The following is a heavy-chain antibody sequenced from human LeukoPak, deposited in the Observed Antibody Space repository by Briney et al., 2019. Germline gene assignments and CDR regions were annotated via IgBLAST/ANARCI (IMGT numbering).Heavy chain of an antibody. D-gene: IGHD7-27*01. CDR3: ARDGFTGDPDWGARYLSMDV. CDR2: TNDSVST. V-gene: IGHV4-34*01. Sequence: PESLSLTCVVHVGSLSGYYWSWIRQPPGEGLEWIGETNDSVSTNYNPSLKSRVTIPVDTPKNQFSLKLNCMTGESTAVYYCARDGFTGDPDWGARYLSMDVWGQGTTVTVSS. J-gene: IGHJ6*02. CDR1: VGSLSGYY.